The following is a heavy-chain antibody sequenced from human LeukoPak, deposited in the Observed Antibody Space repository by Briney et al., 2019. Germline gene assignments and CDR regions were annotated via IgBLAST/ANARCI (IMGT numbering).Heavy chain of an antibody. Sequence: GASVNVSCKASGYTFTSYYMHWVRQAPGQGLEWMGIINPSGGSTGYTPKFQGRVTMTRSTSINTAYMELSSLRSEDTAIYYCARSDYGGHDAFDIWGQGTMVIVSS. CDR2: INPSGGST. CDR3: ARSDYGGHDAFDI. V-gene: IGHV1-46*01. D-gene: IGHD4-17*01. J-gene: IGHJ3*02. CDR1: GYTFTSYY.